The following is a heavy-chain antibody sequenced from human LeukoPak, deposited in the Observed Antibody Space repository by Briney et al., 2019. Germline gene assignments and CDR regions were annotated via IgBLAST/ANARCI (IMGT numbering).Heavy chain of an antibody. CDR1: GYTFTGYY. V-gene: IGHV1-2*02. CDR3: AREEGAPIAAANV. D-gene: IGHD6-13*01. CDR2: INPNSGGT. Sequence: ASVKVSCKASGYTFTGYYMHWVRQAPGQGLEWMGWINPNSGGTNYAQKFQGRVTMTTDTSTSTAYMELRSLRSDDTAVYYCAREEGAPIAAANVSGLGTMVTVSS. J-gene: IGHJ3*01.